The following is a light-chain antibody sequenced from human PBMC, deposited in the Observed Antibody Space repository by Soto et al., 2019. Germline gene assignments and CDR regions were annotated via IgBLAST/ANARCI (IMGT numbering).Light chain of an antibody. CDR2: AAS. V-gene: IGKV1-39*01. CDR1: QNIGVY. CDR3: HQTAANPWT. Sequence: DIQMTEAPSSLSAAVGDRVTINFGASQNIGVYLNWYQKKPGKAPKLLIHAASSLHSGVPSTFSGSGSGTDFALTISSLQPEDFATYYCHQTAANPWTFAQGTKVDI. J-gene: IGKJ1*01.